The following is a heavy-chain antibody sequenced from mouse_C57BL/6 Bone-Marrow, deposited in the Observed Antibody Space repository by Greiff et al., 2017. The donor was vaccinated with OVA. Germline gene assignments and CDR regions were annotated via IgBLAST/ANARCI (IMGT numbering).Heavy chain of an antibody. CDR3: ARPHYYGSSYVGYFDY. CDR1: GYTFTSYW. J-gene: IGHJ2*01. Sequence: VQLQQPGAELVKPGASVKMSCKASGYTFTSYWITWVKQRPGQGLEWIGAIYPGNSDTSYNQKFKGKAKLTAVTSASTAYMELSSLTNEDSAVYYCARPHYYGSSYVGYFDYWGQGTTLTVSS. CDR2: IYPGNSDT. V-gene: IGHV1-5*01. D-gene: IGHD1-1*01.